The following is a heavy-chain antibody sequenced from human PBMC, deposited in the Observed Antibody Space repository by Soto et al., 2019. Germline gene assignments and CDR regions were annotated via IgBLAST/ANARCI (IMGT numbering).Heavy chain of an antibody. CDR1: GDTFSNYA. V-gene: IGHV1-69*13. CDR3: GRFKVGTTTAYDYGMEV. CDR2: LIPIIGSA. J-gene: IGHJ6*02. D-gene: IGHD1-26*01. Sequence: SVKVSFKASGDTFSNYAICWVRQAPGQGLEWIGGLIPIIGSANYAQKFQGRVTISADGSTNTANLELGSLRSEGPAVYYCGRFKVGTTTAYDYGMEVWGLGTRVNVSS.